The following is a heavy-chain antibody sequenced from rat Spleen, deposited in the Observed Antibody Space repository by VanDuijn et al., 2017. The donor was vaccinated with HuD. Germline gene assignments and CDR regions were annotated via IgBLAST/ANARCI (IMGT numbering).Heavy chain of an antibody. D-gene: IGHD1-9*01. CDR1: GFTFSNYY. CDR2: ISYGDSSGHSGP. Sequence: EVQLVESGGGLVQPGRSMKLACAASGFTFSNYYMAWVRQAPTKGLEWVASISYGDSSGHSGPYYRDSVKGRFTISRDNAKSTLSLQMDSLRSEDTATYYCARRHYGYTDYFDYWGQGVMVTVSS. CDR3: ARRHYGYTDYFDY. V-gene: IGHV5-25*01. J-gene: IGHJ2*01.